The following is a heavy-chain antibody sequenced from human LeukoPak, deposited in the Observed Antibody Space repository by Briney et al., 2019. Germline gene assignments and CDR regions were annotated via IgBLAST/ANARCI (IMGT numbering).Heavy chain of an antibody. CDR3: ARDLSNTMDY. CDR1: GGSISSSSYY. D-gene: IGHD3-10*01. J-gene: IGHJ4*02. Sequence: SETLSLTCTVSGGSISSSSYYWGWIRQPPGKGLEWIGSIYYSGSTYYNPSLKSRVTISVDTSKNQFSLKLSSVTAADTAVYYCARDLSNTMDYWGQGTLVTVSS. CDR2: IYYSGST. V-gene: IGHV4-39*07.